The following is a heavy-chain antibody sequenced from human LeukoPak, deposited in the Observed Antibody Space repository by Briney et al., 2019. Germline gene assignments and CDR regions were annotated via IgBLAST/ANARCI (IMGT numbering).Heavy chain of an antibody. CDR2: IYSGGST. J-gene: IGHJ3*02. D-gene: IGHD2-15*01. Sequence: GGSLRLSCVGSGFTFSDYAIHWVRQAPGKGLEWVSVIYSGGSTYYADSVKGRFTISRDNSKNTLYLQMNSLRAEDTAVYYCAREGDRSHHAFDIWGQGTMVTVSS. CDR1: GFTFSDYA. CDR3: AREGDRSHHAFDI. V-gene: IGHV3-53*01.